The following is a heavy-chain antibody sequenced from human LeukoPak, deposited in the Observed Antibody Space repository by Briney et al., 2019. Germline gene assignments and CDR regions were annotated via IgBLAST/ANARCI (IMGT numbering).Heavy chain of an antibody. CDR1: GFTFSDHF. CDR2: TRNKANSYIT. Sequence: GGSLRLSCAASGFTFSDHFLDWVRRAPGKGLEWVGRTRNKANSYITEYATSVAGRFTISRDDSKNSLYLQMSSLKTDDTAMYYCASIRGTFGYWGQGTLVTVSS. CDR3: ASIRGTFGY. J-gene: IGHJ4*02. D-gene: IGHD1-26*01. V-gene: IGHV3-72*01.